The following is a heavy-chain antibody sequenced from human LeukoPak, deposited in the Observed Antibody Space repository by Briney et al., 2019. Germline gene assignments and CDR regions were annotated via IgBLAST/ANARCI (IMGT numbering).Heavy chain of an antibody. V-gene: IGHV3-53*01. CDR2: IYTGNTTT. Sequence: GGSLRLSCAASGSTVSSNYMSWVRQAPGKGLEWVSVIYTGNTTTYYADSVKGRFTISRDNSKNTLYLQMNNLRAEDTAVYYCARATGLDFDSWGQGTLVTVSS. CDR3: ARATGLDFDS. J-gene: IGHJ4*02. D-gene: IGHD3/OR15-3a*01. CDR1: GSTVSSNY.